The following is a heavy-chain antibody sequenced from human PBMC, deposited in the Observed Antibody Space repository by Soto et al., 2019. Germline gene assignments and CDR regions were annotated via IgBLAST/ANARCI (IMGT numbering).Heavy chain of an antibody. CDR1: GGSFSGYY. Sequence: KPSETLSLTCAVYGGSFSGYYWSWIRQPPGKGLEWIGEINHSGSTNYNPSLKSRVTISVDTSKNQFSLKLSSVTAADTAVYYCATEIITGTPEQYWGQGTLVTVSS. CDR2: INHSGST. V-gene: IGHV4-34*01. CDR3: ATEIITGTPEQY. D-gene: IGHD1-20*01. J-gene: IGHJ4*02.